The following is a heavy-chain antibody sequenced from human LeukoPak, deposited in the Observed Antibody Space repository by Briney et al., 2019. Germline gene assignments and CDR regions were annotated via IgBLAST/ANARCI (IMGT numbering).Heavy chain of an antibody. CDR1: GGSISSGGYS. CDR3: ARAHDYGDYDI. Sequence: PSETLSLTCAVSGGSISSGGYSWSWIRQPPGKGLEWIGYIYHSGSTYYNPSLKSRVTISVDRSKNQFSLKLSSVTAADTAVYYCARAHDYGDYDIWGQGTMVTVSS. J-gene: IGHJ3*02. D-gene: IGHD4-17*01. V-gene: IGHV4-30-2*01. CDR2: IYHSGST.